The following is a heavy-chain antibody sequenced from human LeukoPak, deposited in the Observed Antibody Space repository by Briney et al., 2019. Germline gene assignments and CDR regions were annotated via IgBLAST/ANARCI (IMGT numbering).Heavy chain of an antibody. Sequence: SVKVSCKASGGTFSSYAISWVRQAPGQGLEWMGGIIPIFGTANYAQKFQGRVTITADESTSTAYMELSSLRSEDTAVYYCARESSAIARSFDYWGQRTLVTVSS. V-gene: IGHV1-69*13. CDR3: ARESSAIARSFDY. CDR2: IIPIFGTA. J-gene: IGHJ4*02. D-gene: IGHD1-26*01. CDR1: GGTFSSYA.